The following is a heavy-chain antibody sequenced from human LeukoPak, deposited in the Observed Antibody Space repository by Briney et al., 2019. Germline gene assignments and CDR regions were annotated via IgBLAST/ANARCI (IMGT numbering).Heavy chain of an antibody. CDR1: GFMFGNHG. Sequence: PGGSLRLSCEGSGFMFGNHGLIWVRQAPGKGLDWLSFIGPSGVTRLYANSVKGRFTISRDNAENSVFLQMNSLRVEDTAVYYCASGLLAAAVPFDYWGQGTLVTVSS. CDR2: IGPSGVTR. D-gene: IGHD6-13*01. V-gene: IGHV3-48*04. J-gene: IGHJ4*02. CDR3: ASGLLAAAVPFDY.